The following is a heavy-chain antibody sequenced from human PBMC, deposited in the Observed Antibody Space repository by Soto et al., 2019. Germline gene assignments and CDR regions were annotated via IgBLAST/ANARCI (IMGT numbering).Heavy chain of an antibody. CDR1: GYTFTSYG. J-gene: IGHJ6*02. CDR2: ISAYNGNT. CDR3: ARGGITIFGVVITPYYYYGMDV. D-gene: IGHD3-3*01. V-gene: IGHV1-18*01. Sequence: ASVKVSCKASGYTFTSYGISWVRQAPGQGHEWKGWISAYNGNTNYAQKLQGRVTMTTDTSTSTAYMELRSLRSDDTAVYYCARGGITIFGVVITPYYYYGMDVWGQGTTVTVSS.